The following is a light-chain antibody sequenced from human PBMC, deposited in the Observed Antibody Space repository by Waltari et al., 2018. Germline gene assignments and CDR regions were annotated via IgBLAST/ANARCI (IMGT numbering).Light chain of an antibody. CDR2: EVS. CDR3: SSFAGTNNFVV. Sequence: QSALTQPPSASGSPGQSVTISCTGTSSDVGGYNYVSWYQQHPGKAPKLMIHEVSQRPSGVPDRFSGSKSGDTASLTVSWLQAEDEADYYCSSFAGTNNFVVFGGGTKLTV. J-gene: IGLJ2*01. V-gene: IGLV2-8*01. CDR1: SSDVGGYNY.